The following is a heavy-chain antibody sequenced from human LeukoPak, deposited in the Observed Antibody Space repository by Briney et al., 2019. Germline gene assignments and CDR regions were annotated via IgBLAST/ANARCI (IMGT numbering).Heavy chain of an antibody. CDR1: GYTFTSYG. V-gene: IGHV1-18*01. J-gene: IGHJ4*02. D-gene: IGHD3-10*01. CDR3: ARVQSPAYYYGSGSYYWFDY. Sequence: ASVKVSCKASGYTFTSYGISWVRQAPGQGLEWMGWISAYNGNTNYAQKLQGRVTMTTDTSTSTAYMELRSLRSDDTAVYYCARVQSPAYYYGSGSYYWFDYWGQGTLVTVSS. CDR2: ISAYNGNT.